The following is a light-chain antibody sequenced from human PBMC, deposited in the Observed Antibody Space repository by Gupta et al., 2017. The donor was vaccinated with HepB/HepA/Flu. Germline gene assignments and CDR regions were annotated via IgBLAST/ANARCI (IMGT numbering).Light chain of an antibody. CDR3: SAWDRRLGAWV. J-gene: IGLJ3*02. CDR2: RNN. Sequence: QAGLPQPPSVSKDLRQTATLTCTGNSDNVDYHGAAWLQQHQGHPPKLLSYRNNNRPSGISERFSASRSGNTASLTITGLQPEDEADYYCSAWDRRLGAWVFGGGTRLTVL. V-gene: IGLV10-54*01. CDR1: SDNVDYHG.